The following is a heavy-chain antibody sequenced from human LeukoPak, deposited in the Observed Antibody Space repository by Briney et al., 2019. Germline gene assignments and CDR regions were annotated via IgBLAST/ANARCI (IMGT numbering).Heavy chain of an antibody. CDR3: GRSLFLAAPYYYMDV. J-gene: IGHJ6*03. CDR1: GGSISSSSYY. Sequence: SETLSLTCTVSGGSISSSSYYWGWIRQPPGKGLEWIGSIYHSGNTYYNPSLKSRVTISVDTSKNQFSLRLRSVTAADTAVYYCGRSLFLAAPYYYMDVWGKGTTVTVSS. V-gene: IGHV4-39*07. D-gene: IGHD3-3*01. CDR2: IYHSGNT.